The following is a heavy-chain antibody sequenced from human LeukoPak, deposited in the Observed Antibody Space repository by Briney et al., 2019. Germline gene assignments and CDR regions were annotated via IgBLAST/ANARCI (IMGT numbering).Heavy chain of an antibody. J-gene: IGHJ5*02. Sequence: PSETLSLTCAVSGGSISSSNWWSWVRQPPGKGLEWIGEIYHSGSTNYNPSLKSRVTISVDKSKNQFSLKLSSVTAADTAVYYCARGGDIVVVHNWFDPWGQGTLVTVSS. V-gene: IGHV4-4*02. CDR2: IYHSGST. D-gene: IGHD2-2*01. CDR1: GGSISSSNW. CDR3: ARGGDIVVVHNWFDP.